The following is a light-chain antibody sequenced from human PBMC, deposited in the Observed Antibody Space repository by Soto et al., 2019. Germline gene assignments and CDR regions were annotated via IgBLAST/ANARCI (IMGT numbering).Light chain of an antibody. CDR1: QSVNSN. CDR3: QQYNKWPLWT. CDR2: GAS. V-gene: IGKV3D-15*01. J-gene: IGKJ1*01. Sequence: EIVMTQSPGTLSVSPGERATLSCRASQSVNSNLAWYQQKPGQAPRLLIYGASTRATGIPARFSGSGSGTEFTLTISSLQSEDFAVYYCQQYNKWPLWTFGQGTKVEIK.